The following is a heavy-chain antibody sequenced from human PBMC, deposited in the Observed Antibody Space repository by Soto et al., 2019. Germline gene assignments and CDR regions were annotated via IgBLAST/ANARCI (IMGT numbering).Heavy chain of an antibody. CDR2: ISDSGGTS. D-gene: IGHD2-15*01. CDR1: GFIFSNYV. CDR3: AKRPRALRTGDY. J-gene: IGHJ4*02. V-gene: IGHV3-23*01. Sequence: GGSLRLSCAASGFIFSNYVMSWVRQAPGKGLEWVSSISDSGGTSYYADSVKGRFTISRDNSKNTLYLHMNSLRAEDTAIYYCAKRPRALRTGDYWGQGTLVTVSS.